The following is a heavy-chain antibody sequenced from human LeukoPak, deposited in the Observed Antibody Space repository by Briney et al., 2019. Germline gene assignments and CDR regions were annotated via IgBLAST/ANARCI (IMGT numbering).Heavy chain of an antibody. J-gene: IGHJ2*01. CDR2: IYSGGST. CDR1: GFTVSSNY. CDR3: AKVAPLGDGDFWYFDL. Sequence: GGSLRLSCAASGFTVSSNYMSWVRQAPGKGLEWVSVIYSGGSTYYADSVKGRFTISRDNSKNTLYLQMNSLRVEDTAVYYCAKVAPLGDGDFWYFDLWGRGTLVTASS. D-gene: IGHD4-17*01. V-gene: IGHV3-53*01.